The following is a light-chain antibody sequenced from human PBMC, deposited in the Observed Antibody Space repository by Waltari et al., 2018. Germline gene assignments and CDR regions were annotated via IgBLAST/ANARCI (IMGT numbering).Light chain of an antibody. V-gene: IGLV2-14*03. Sequence: QSALTQPASVSGSPGQSITVSCTGTSSDVGAYHYVSWYQQHPGKAPSLIIYNVNSRPSGVSRRFSGSKSDNTASLTISGLQAEDEADYYCASYTKTSTLIFGGGTRLTVL. CDR3: ASYTKTSTLI. CDR1: SSDVGAYHY. J-gene: IGLJ2*01. CDR2: NVN.